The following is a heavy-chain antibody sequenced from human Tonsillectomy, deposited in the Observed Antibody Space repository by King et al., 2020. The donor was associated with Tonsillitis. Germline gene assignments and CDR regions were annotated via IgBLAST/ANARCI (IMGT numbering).Heavy chain of an antibody. V-gene: IGHV3-7*03. CDR1: GFTFSSYW. CDR3: ARDRYGMDV. J-gene: IGHJ6*02. CDR2: MNQDGSEK. Sequence: VQLVESGGGLVQPGGSLRLSCAASGFTFSSYWMSWVRQAPGKGLEWVANMNQDGSEKYYVDSVKGRFTISRDNAKNSLYLQVNSPRAEDTAVYYCARDRYGMDVWGQGTTVTVSS.